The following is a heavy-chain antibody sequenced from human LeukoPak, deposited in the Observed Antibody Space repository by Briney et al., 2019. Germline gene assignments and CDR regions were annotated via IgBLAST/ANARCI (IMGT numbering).Heavy chain of an antibody. Sequence: ASVKVSCKASGGTFSSYAISWVRQAPGQGLEWMGGIIPIFGTANYAQKFQGRVTITADESTSTAYMELSSLRSEDTAVYYCARGSRGNYYDSFYYFDYWGQGTLVTVSS. CDR3: ARGSRGNYYDSFYYFDY. CDR1: GGTFSSYA. V-gene: IGHV1-69*13. J-gene: IGHJ4*02. D-gene: IGHD3-22*01. CDR2: IIPIFGTA.